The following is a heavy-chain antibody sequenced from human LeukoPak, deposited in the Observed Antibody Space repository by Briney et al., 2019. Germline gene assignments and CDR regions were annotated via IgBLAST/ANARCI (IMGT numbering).Heavy chain of an antibody. CDR1: GGSFSGYY. D-gene: IGHD2-21*01. V-gene: IGHV4-34*01. CDR2: INHSGST. J-gene: IGHJ4*02. Sequence: SETLSLTCAVYGGSFSGYYWSWIRQPPGKGLEWIGEINHSGSTNYNPSLKSRVTISVDTSKNQFSLKLSSVTAADTAVYYCARNSHDRAYDYWGQRTLVTVSS. CDR3: ARNSHDRAYDY.